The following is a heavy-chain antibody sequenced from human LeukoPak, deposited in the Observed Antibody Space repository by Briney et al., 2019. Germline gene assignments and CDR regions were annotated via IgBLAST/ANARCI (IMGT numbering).Heavy chain of an antibody. J-gene: IGHJ4*02. CDR2: INPSGGST. CDR1: GYTFTSYY. V-gene: IGHV1-46*03. D-gene: IGHD4-17*01. Sequence: GASVKVSCKASGYTFTSYYMHWVRQAPGQGLEWMGTINPSGGSTSYAQKFQGRVTMTRDMSTSTVYMELSSLKTEDTAVYYCTSTQMTSVTGDYFDYWGQGTLVTVSS. CDR3: TSTQMTSVTGDYFDY.